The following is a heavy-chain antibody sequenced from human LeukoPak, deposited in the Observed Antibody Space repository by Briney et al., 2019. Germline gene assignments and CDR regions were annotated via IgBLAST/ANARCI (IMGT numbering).Heavy chain of an antibody. Sequence: ASVKVSCKVSGYTLTELSMHWVRQAPGKGLEWMGGFDPEDGETIYAQKFQGRVTMTEDTSTDTAYMELSSLRSEDTAVYYRATVAITMVRGASPLDYWGQGTLVTVSS. CDR2: FDPEDGET. CDR3: ATVAITMVRGASPLDY. CDR1: GYTLTELS. J-gene: IGHJ4*02. V-gene: IGHV1-24*01. D-gene: IGHD3-10*01.